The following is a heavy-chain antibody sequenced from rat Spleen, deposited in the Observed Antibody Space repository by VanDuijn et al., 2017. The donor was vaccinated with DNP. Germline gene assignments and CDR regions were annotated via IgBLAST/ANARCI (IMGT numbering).Heavy chain of an antibody. V-gene: IGHV5-25*01. D-gene: IGHD1-12*01. J-gene: IGHJ2*01. CDR1: GFTFNDYD. Sequence: EVQLVESGGGLVQPGRSLKLSCAASGFTFNDYDMAWVRQAPTKGLEWVASISTSGGSTYFRGSVKGRFTVSRDNAKGSLYLQMDSLRSDDTATYYCVRVDRDSYAHDYWGQGVMVTVSS. CDR3: VRVDRDSYAHDY. CDR2: ISTSGGST.